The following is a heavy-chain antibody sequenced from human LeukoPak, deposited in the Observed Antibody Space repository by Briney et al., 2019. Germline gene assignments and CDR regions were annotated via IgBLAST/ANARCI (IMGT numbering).Heavy chain of an antibody. CDR3: ARRDWVSGAVRAFDI. Sequence: GGSLRLSCVGSGFMFSDYYMSWIRQVLGKEQVWDSDISNDSVDKYYVDSVRGRFTISRDNAKKSMYLQMSGLRVEDTAVYYCARRDWVSGAVRAFDIWGQGTMVTVSS. CDR2: ISNDSVDK. J-gene: IGHJ3*02. D-gene: IGHD3-3*01. V-gene: IGHV3-11*04. CDR1: GFMFSDYY.